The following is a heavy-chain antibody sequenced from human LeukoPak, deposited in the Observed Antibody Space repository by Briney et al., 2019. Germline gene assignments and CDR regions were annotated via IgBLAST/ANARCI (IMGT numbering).Heavy chain of an antibody. CDR3: AGPYYYDSSGYYPYFDY. V-gene: IGHV3-7*01. CDR1: GFTFSSYW. J-gene: IGHJ4*02. CDR2: IKQDGSEK. D-gene: IGHD3-22*01. Sequence: GGSLRLSCAASGFTFSSYWMSWVRQAPGKGLEWVANIKQDGSEKYYVDSVKGRFTISRDNAKNSLYLQMNSLRAEDTAVYYCAGPYYYDSSGYYPYFDYWGQGTLVTVSS.